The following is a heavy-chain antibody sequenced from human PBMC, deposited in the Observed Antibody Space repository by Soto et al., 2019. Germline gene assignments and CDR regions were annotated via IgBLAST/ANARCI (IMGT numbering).Heavy chain of an antibody. Sequence: EVQLLESGGGLVQPGGSLRLSCAASGFNFNIYAMTWVRQAPGKGLEWVSTISPGGDSTYFADSVKGRVTISRDNSKNTLSRQMNSMSAEDTATYFCAKALGNPYYYYYMDVWGTGTTVTVSS. CDR3: AKALGNPYYYYYMDV. V-gene: IGHV3-23*01. J-gene: IGHJ6*03. CDR2: ISPGGDST. D-gene: IGHD1-1*01. CDR1: GFNFNIYA.